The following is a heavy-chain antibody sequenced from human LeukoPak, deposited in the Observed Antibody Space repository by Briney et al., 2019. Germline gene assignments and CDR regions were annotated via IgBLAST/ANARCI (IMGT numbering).Heavy chain of an antibody. D-gene: IGHD1-26*01. CDR3: AQGAVYSGGYYQLDY. J-gene: IGHJ4*02. CDR2: LYTSGTT. Sequence: SETLSLTCAVYGGSFSGYYWSWIRQPPGKGLEWIGCLYTSGTTHYNPSLKSRVTISVDTSKNHLSLRLDSVTAADTAVYYCAQGAVYSGGYYQLDYWGQGTLVTVSS. V-gene: IGHV4-34*06. CDR1: GGSFSGYY.